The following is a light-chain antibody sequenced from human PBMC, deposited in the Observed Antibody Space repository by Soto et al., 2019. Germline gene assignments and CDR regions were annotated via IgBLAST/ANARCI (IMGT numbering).Light chain of an antibody. CDR2: EVS. V-gene: IGLV2-14*01. J-gene: IGLJ1*01. Sequence: QSSLTQPPSASGSPGQSVTISCTGTSNDVGYYDYVSWYQQYPGKAPKLMIYEVSNRPSGVSNRFSGSKSGNTASLTISGLQAEDEADYYCSSYTSSSTYVFGTGTKVTVL. CDR1: SNDVGYYDY. CDR3: SSYTSSSTYV.